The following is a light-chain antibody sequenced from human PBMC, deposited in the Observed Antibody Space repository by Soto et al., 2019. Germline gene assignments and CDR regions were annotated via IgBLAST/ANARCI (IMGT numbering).Light chain of an antibody. V-gene: IGKV1-5*03. J-gene: IGKJ1*01. CDR2: KAS. CDR3: QHYNSYPWT. Sequence: DIQMTQSPSTLSASVGDRVTITCRASQSIRSWLAWDQRKPGKAPKLLIYKASSLESGVPSRFSGSGSGTEFTLTISSLQPDDFATYYCQHYNSYPWTFGQGTKVEIK. CDR1: QSIRSW.